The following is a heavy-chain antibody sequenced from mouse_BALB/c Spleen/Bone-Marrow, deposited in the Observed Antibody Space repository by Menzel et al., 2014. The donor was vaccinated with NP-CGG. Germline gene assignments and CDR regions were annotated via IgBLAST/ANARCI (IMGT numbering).Heavy chain of an antibody. CDR3: GRVYYHGSSYFDY. CDR1: GYSFXGYF. Sequence: VQLQQSGPELVKPGASVKISCKASGYSFXGYFMNWVKQSHGKSLEWIGRINPYNGDTFYNQKFKGKATLTVDKSSSTAHMELLSLTSEDSAVYYCGRVYYHGSSYFDYWGQGTTLTVSS. V-gene: IGHV1-37*01. J-gene: IGHJ2*01. D-gene: IGHD1-1*01. CDR2: INPYNGDT.